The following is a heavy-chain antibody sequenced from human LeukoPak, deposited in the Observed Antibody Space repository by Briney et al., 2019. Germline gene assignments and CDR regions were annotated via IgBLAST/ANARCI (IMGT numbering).Heavy chain of an antibody. J-gene: IGHJ6*02. CDR3: ARVNGDYYYGMDV. Sequence: SETLSLTCTVSGGSISSGGYYWSWIRQHPGKGLEWIGYIYYSGSTYYNPSLKSRVTISVDTSKNQFSLKLSSVTAADTAVYYCARVNGDYYYGMDVWGQGTTVTVSS. V-gene: IGHV4-31*03. D-gene: IGHD4-17*01. CDR1: GGSISSGGYY. CDR2: IYYSGST.